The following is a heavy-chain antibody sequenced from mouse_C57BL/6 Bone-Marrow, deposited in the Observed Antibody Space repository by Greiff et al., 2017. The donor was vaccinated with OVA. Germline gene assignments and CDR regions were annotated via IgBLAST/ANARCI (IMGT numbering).Heavy chain of an antibody. CDR2: IDPSDSET. J-gene: IGHJ2*01. CDR3: ARGVTTVVADY. Sequence: VQLQQPGAELVRPGSSVKLSCKASGYTFTSYWMHWVKQRPIQGLEWIGNIDPSDSETHCNQKFKDKATLTVDKSSSTAYMQLSSLTSEDSAVYYCARGVTTVVADYWGQGTTLTVSS. CDR1: GYTFTSYW. V-gene: IGHV1-52*01. D-gene: IGHD1-1*01.